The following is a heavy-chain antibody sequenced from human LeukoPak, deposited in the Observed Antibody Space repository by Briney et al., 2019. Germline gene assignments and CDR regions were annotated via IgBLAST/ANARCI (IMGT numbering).Heavy chain of an antibody. CDR1: GGSINNYY. CDR2: IYYSGCT. Sequence: KPSETLSLTCSVSGGSINNYYWTWIRQPPGKGLEWIGYIYYSGCTNYNPSLKNRVTISVDTSNNQFSLKLTSLTAADTAVYYCAREKWGGHYMEVWGKGTTVTVSS. V-gene: IGHV4-59*01. CDR3: AREKWGGHYMEV. J-gene: IGHJ6*03. D-gene: IGHD1-26*01.